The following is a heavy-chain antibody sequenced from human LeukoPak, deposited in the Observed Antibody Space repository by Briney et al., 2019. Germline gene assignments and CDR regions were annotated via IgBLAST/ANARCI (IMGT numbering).Heavy chain of an antibody. CDR3: AKGLSGNNYPDAFDI. J-gene: IGHJ3*02. Sequence: GGSLRLSCAASGFTFGDYAMHWVRQAPGKGLEWVSLISGDGGRTYYADSVKGRFTISRDNSKNSLFLQMNSLRTGDTALYYCAKGLSGNNYPDAFDIWGQGTMVTVSS. D-gene: IGHD1-26*01. CDR2: ISGDGGRT. V-gene: IGHV3-43*02. CDR1: GFTFGDYA.